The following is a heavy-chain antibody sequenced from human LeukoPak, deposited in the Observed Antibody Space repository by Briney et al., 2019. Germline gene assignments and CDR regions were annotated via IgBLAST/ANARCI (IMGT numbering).Heavy chain of an antibody. V-gene: IGHV3-48*01. D-gene: IGHD6-6*01. Sequence: QPGRSLRLSCAASGFTFSSYAMHWVRQAPGKGLEWVSYISSSSSTIYYADSVKGRFTISRGNAKNSLYLQMNSLRAEDTAVYYCASLEYSSSCWGQGTLVTVSS. J-gene: IGHJ4*02. CDR3: ASLEYSSSC. CDR2: ISSSSSTI. CDR1: GFTFSSYA.